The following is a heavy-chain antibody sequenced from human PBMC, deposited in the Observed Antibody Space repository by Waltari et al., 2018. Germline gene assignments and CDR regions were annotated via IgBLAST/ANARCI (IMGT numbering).Heavy chain of an antibody. D-gene: IGHD3-16*02. CDR3: AKGSRGYTNYFFDS. CDR2: IQRKIDGGTT. Sequence: EVQLVESGGGLVKPGESLRLSCAASGFIFSNAWMSWVRQAPGKGLEWVGRIQRKIDGGTTQYAAPVKGRFTISRDDSDTTLYLQMNSLKSEDSAVYYCAKGSRGYTNYFFDSWGQGTLVSVSS. CDR1: GFIFSNAW. V-gene: IGHV3-15*01. J-gene: IGHJ4*02.